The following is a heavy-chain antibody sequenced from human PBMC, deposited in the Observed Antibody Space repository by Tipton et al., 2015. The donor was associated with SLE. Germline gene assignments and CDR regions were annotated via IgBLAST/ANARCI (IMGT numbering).Heavy chain of an antibody. V-gene: IGHV4-59*01. Sequence: TLSLTCTVSGSSITAYYWSWIRQPPGKGLEWIGYIYYSGSTNYNPSLRSRVTMSLDMSKNQFSLKLSSVTAADTAVYYCAGYYNYMDVWGKGTTVTVSS. CDR2: IYYSGST. CDR1: GSSITAYY. D-gene: IGHD3-10*01. J-gene: IGHJ6*03. CDR3: AGYYNYMDV.